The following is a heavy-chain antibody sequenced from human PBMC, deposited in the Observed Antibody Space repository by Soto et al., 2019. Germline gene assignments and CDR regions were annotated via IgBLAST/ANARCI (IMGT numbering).Heavy chain of an antibody. D-gene: IGHD3-22*01. CDR2: ISSSSSYI. Sequence: GGSLRLSCAASGFTFSSWSMNWVRQAPGKGLEWVSYISSSSSYIYYADSVKGRVTISRDNAKNSLYLQMNSLRAEDTAVYYCARGSSSGRPFVYWGQGTPVTVSS. V-gene: IGHV3-21*01. CDR1: GFTFSSWS. J-gene: IGHJ4*02. CDR3: ARGSSSGRPFVY.